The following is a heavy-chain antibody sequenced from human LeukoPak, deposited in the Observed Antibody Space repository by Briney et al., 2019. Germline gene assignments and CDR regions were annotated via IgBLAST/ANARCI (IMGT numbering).Heavy chain of an antibody. CDR2: IYSGGST. CDR3: ARDQGSLGGAFDI. J-gene: IGHJ3*02. Sequence: GGSLRLSCAASGFTVSSNYMSWVRQAPGKGLEWVSVIYSGGSTYYADSVKGRFTISRDNAKNSLYLQMNSLRAEDTALYYCARDQGSLGGAFDIWGQGTMVTVSS. V-gene: IGHV3-66*01. CDR1: GFTVSSNY. D-gene: IGHD1-26*01.